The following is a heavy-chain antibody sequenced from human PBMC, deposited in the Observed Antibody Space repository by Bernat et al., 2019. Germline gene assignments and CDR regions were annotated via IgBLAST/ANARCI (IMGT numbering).Heavy chain of an antibody. Sequence: EVQLVQSGAEVKKPGESLRISCKGSGYSVTSYWIGRVRQMPGKGLEWLGIIHPGDSDTRYSPSFQGHVASSADKSISTADLQWSSLNASDTARYDCARHPGYTSGCSDYWGQGALVTVSS. D-gene: IGHD6-19*01. V-gene: IGHV5-51*01. CDR2: IHPGDSDT. J-gene: IGHJ4*02. CDR3: ARHPGYTSGCSDY. CDR1: GYSVTSYW.